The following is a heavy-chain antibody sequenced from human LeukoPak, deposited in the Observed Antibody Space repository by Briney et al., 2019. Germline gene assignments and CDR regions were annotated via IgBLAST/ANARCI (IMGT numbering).Heavy chain of an antibody. J-gene: IGHJ4*02. V-gene: IGHV4-61*02. CDR2: IYTSGST. CDR3: ARGTRFLEWLSDDY. Sequence: SETLSLTCTVSGGSISSGSYYWSWIRQPAGKGLEWIGRIYTSGSTNYNPSLKSRVTMSVDTSKNQFSLKLSSVTAADTAVYYCARGTRFLEWLSDDYWGQGTLVTVSS. D-gene: IGHD3-3*01. CDR1: GGSISSGSYY.